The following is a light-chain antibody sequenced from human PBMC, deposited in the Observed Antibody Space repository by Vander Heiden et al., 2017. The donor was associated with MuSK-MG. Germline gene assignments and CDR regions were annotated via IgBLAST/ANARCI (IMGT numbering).Light chain of an antibody. CDR3: SSDTSSSTWV. J-gene: IGLJ3*02. CDR2: DVS. Sequence: QSALTQPASVSGSPGQSITISYTVPSSGGGGYHYVSWYQKHRSNSPKLMFFDVSSRPSGVSTRFSASKSGNTASLTISGLEEEDDADYYFSSDTSSSTWVFGGGTKLTVL. CDR1: SSGGGGYHY. V-gene: IGLV2-14*01.